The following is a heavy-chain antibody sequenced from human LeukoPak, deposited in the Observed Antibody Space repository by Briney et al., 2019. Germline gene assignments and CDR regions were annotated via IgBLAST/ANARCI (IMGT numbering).Heavy chain of an antibody. V-gene: IGHV4-4*09. CDR3: ARRSPTGTTLDY. CDR2: IYTSGST. CDR1: GFTFSNYW. Sequence: GSLRLSCAASGFTFSNYWMHWVRQAPGKGLEWIGYIYTSGSTNYNPSLKSRVTISVDTSKNQFSLKLSSVTAADTAVYYCARRSPTGTTLDYWGQGTLVTVSS. J-gene: IGHJ4*02. D-gene: IGHD1-7*01.